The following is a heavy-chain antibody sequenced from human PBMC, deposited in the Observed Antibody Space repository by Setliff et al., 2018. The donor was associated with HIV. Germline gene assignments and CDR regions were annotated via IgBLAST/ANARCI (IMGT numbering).Heavy chain of an antibody. CDR1: GDTFTGYT. Sequence: GASVKVSCKSSGDTFTGYTITWVRQAPGQGLEWMGGIIPSLGTANYAQRFQGRVTFTADESTSTVYMELNSLSSEDTAMYYCARDAGYSGSSWNYWGQGTLVTVSS. J-gene: IGHJ4*02. D-gene: IGHD5-12*01. V-gene: IGHV1-69*13. CDR2: IIPSLGTA. CDR3: ARDAGYSGSSWNY.